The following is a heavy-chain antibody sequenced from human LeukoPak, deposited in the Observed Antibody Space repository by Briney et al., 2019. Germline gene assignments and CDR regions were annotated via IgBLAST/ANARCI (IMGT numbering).Heavy chain of an antibody. V-gene: IGHV4-38-2*01. CDR2: IYHSGST. Sequence: PSETLSLTCAVSGYSIGSGYHWGWIRQPPGKGLEWIGSIYHSGSTYYNPSLKSRVTVSLDTSKNQLSLNLTSVTAADTAVYYCARAPTSSNYHWFDPWGQGTLVTVSS. CDR1: GYSIGSGYH. J-gene: IGHJ5*02. D-gene: IGHD4-11*01. CDR3: ARAPTSSNYHWFDP.